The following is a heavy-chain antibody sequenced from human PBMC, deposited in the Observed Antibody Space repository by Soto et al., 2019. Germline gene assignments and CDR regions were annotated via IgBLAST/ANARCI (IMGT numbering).Heavy chain of an antibody. J-gene: IGHJ4*02. CDR1: GFSFRNYA. Sequence: PGGSLRLSCVATGFSFRNYAMNWVRQAPGKGLEWVSGISHSGGSKYYADSVKGRFTISRDNAKNTLYLQMDSLRAEDTGVYYCTRDPGAYSSTWSFYFDSWGQGTLVTVSS. CDR2: ISHSGGSK. CDR3: TRDPGAYSSTWSFYFDS. D-gene: IGHD6-13*01. V-gene: IGHV3-23*01.